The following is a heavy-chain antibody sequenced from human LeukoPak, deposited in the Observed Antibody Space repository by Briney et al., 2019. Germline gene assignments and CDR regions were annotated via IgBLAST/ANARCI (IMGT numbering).Heavy chain of an antibody. V-gene: IGHV4-39*01. CDR2: IYYSGST. J-gene: IGHJ3*02. CDR3: ARPRLLRFLEWLPRDAFDI. CDR1: GGSISSSSYY. Sequence: SETLSLTCTVSGGSISSSSYYWGWIRQPPGKGLEWFGSIYYSGSTYYNPSLKSRVTISVDTSKNQFSLKLSSVTAADTAVYYCARPRLLRFLEWLPRDAFDIWGQGTMVTVSS. D-gene: IGHD3-3*01.